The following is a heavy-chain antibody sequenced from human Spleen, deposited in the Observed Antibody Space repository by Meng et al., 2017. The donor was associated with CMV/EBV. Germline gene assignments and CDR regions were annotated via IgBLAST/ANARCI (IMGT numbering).Heavy chain of an antibody. D-gene: IGHD3-3*01. CDR2: IIPMFGTP. CDR3: ARLFHTTLGTNYYYGMDV. V-gene: IGHV1-69*05. CDR1: GGTFSNYA. Sequence: SVKVSCKASGGTFSNYAVNWVRQAPGQGPEWMGGIIPMFGTPNYAQKFQGRVTMTSDTSISTAYMELRRLRSDDTAVFFCARLFHTTLGTNYYYGMDVWGQGTTVTVSS. J-gene: IGHJ6*02.